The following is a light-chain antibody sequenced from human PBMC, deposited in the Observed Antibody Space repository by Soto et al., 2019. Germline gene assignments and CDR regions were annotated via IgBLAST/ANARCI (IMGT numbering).Light chain of an antibody. J-gene: IGKJ4*01. CDR2: GAS. V-gene: IGKV3D-15*01. Sequence: EIVMTQFPDSLCVSPGESATLSCRASQSVGTTLAWYQQKPGQAPRLLIYGASTRASGCPPRFRGSGSGTDFPLNINYLRSEDIADYFCQQYKEYVTFGGGTKVEV. CDR1: QSVGTT. CDR3: QQYKEYVT.